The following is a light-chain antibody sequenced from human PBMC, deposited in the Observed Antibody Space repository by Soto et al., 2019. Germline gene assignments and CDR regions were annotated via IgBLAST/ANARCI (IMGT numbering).Light chain of an antibody. CDR3: QQRSNWPLT. V-gene: IGKV3-11*01. CDR2: DAS. J-gene: IGKJ4*01. CDR1: QSVSRY. Sequence: EIVLTQSPDTLSLSPGESATLSFRASQSVSRYLAWYQQKPGQTPRLLIYDASNRAAGIPARFSGSGSGTDFTLTISSQEPEDFAVYYCQQRSNWPLTFGGGTKVDIK.